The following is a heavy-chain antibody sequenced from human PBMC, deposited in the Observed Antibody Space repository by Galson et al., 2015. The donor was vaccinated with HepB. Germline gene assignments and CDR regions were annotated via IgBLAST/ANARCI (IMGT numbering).Heavy chain of an antibody. V-gene: IGHV3-48*02. CDR1: GFIFSTYT. CDR2: ISSTGTTI. Sequence: SLRLSCAASGFIFSTYTFNWVRRAPGKDLEWISYISSTGTTIYYADSVKGRFTISRDNAENSLSLQMSSLRDEDTAVYYCVRVAIDTTIFRGYWYFDLWGRGTLATVSS. D-gene: IGHD5-18*01. CDR3: VRVAIDTTIFRGYWYFDL. J-gene: IGHJ2*01.